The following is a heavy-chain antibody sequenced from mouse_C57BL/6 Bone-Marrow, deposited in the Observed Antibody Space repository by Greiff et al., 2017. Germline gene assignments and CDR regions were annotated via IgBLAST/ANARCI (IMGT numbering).Heavy chain of an antibody. J-gene: IGHJ2*01. CDR3: ARAEVYDGYCLEYYFDY. V-gene: IGHV1-82*01. D-gene: IGHD2-3*01. CDR2: IYPGDGDT. Sequence: VQLQQSGPELVKPGASVKISCKASGYAFSSSWMNWVKQRPGKGLEWIGRIYPGDGDTNYNGKFKGKATLTADKSSSTAYMQLSSLTSEDSAVYFCARAEVYDGYCLEYYFDYWGQGTTLTVSS. CDR1: GYAFSSSW.